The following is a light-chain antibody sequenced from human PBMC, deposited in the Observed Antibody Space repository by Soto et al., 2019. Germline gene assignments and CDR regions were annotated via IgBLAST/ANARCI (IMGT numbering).Light chain of an antibody. CDR1: SSDVGNYDY. Sequence: ALTQPASVSGSPGQSITISCTGTSSDVGNYDYVSWYQQHPGKAPKLMIYQVSNRPPGISHRFSGSKSGNTASLTISGLQAEDEADYYCSSYTSTITVLFGGGTKVTVL. V-gene: IGLV2-14*01. CDR3: SSYTSTITVL. J-gene: IGLJ2*01. CDR2: QVS.